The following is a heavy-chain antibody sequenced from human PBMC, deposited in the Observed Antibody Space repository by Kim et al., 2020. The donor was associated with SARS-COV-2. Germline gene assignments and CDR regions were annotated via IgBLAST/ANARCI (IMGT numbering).Heavy chain of an antibody. CDR2: ISSSSSTI. J-gene: IGHJ4*02. CDR1: GFTFSSYS. CDR3: ARARGYSGYDRIQLWFWGVDY. D-gene: IGHD5-12*01. Sequence: GGSLRLSCAASGFTFSSYSMNWVRQAPGKGLEWVSYISSSSSTIYYADSVKGRFTISRDNAKNSLYLQMNSLRDEDTAVYYCARARGYSGYDRIQLWFWGVDYWGQGTLVTVSS. V-gene: IGHV3-48*02.